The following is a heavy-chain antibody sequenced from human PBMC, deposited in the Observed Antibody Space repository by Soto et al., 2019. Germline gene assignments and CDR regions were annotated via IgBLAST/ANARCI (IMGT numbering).Heavy chain of an antibody. D-gene: IGHD1-26*01. J-gene: IGHJ6*03. CDR3: AKGWELLSRYYYYYMDV. V-gene: IGHV3-23*01. Sequence: GESLKISCAASGFTFSSYAMSWVRQVPGKGLEWDSAISGSGGSTYYEDSVKGRFTISRDNSKNTLYLQMYSLRAEDTAVYYGAKGWELLSRYYYYYMDVWVKGTTVTVSS. CDR2: ISGSGGST. CDR1: GFTFSSYA.